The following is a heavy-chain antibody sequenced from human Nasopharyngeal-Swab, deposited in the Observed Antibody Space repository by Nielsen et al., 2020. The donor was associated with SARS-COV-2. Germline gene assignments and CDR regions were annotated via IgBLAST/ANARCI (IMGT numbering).Heavy chain of an antibody. J-gene: IGHJ4*02. V-gene: IGHV3-30*03. CDR1: GFTFSSFG. D-gene: IGHD3-3*01. CDR3: ARGVGVDDFWSGRFDY. Sequence: GGSLRLSCAASGFTFSSFGMHWVRQAPGKGLEWVAVISYDGNNKYYADSVKGRFTISRDNSKNTLYLQMNSLRAEDTAVYYCARGVGVDDFWSGRFDYWGQGTLVTVSS. CDR2: ISYDGNNK.